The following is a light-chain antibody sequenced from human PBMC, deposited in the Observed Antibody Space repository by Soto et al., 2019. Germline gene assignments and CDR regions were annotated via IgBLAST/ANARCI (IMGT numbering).Light chain of an antibody. Sequence: QSVLTQPASVSGSPGQSITISWTGTSSDVGGYNYVSWYQHHPGKAPKLLIYDVNNRPSGVSDRFSGSKSGNTASLTISGLQTEDEADYYCSSYTSIITVVFGGGTKLTAL. CDR3: SSYTSIITVV. CDR2: DVN. CDR1: SSDVGGYNY. V-gene: IGLV2-14*01. J-gene: IGLJ2*01.